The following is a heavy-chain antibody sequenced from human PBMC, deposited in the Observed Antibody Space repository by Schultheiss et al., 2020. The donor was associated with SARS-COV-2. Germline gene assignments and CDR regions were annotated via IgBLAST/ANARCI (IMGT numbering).Heavy chain of an antibody. Sequence: ASVKVSCKASGYTFTSYDINWVRQATGQGLEWMGWMNPNSGNTGYAQKFQGRVTMTRNTSISTAYMELSSLRSEDTAVYYCATDWNYDILTGYPVWGQGTLVTVSS. J-gene: IGHJ4*02. D-gene: IGHD3-9*01. CDR3: ATDWNYDILTGYPV. V-gene: IGHV1-8*01. CDR2: MNPNSGNT. CDR1: GYTFTSYD.